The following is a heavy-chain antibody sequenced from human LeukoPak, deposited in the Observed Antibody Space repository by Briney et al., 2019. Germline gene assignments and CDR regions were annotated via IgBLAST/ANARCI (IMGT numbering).Heavy chain of an antibody. CDR3: ARPSSKGHFQH. D-gene: IGHD2-2*01. CDR1: GYSFTDYW. J-gene: IGHJ1*01. Sequence: GESLKISCKGSGYSFTDYWIGWVRQMPGKGLEWMGIIYPGDSDAKYSPSFQGQVTISADKSISTAYLQWSSLKASDTAMYYCARPSSKGHFQHWGQGTLVTVSS. V-gene: IGHV5-51*01. CDR2: IYPGDSDA.